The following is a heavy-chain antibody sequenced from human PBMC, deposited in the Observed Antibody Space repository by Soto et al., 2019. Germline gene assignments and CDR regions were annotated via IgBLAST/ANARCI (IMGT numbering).Heavy chain of an antibody. CDR3: ASGRIFYNGMDV. J-gene: IGHJ6*02. Sequence: QVQLVESGGDLVKPGGSLRLSCAASGFTFSNYYMTRIRQAPGKGLEWVSYISSSGSTIYYADSVKGQVTISRDNAKNSLYLQMNSMRAEDTAVYYCASGRIFYNGMDVWGQGTTVTVSS. CDR1: GFTFSNYY. D-gene: IGHD1-26*01. CDR2: ISSSGSTI. V-gene: IGHV3-11*01.